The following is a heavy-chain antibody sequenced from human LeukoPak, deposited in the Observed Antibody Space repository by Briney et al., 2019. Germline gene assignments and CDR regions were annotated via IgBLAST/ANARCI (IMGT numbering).Heavy chain of an antibody. V-gene: IGHV3-21*03. D-gene: IGHD2-2*01. CDR3: ARGVVIVQAAHREYYHYGMDV. CDR1: GFNFRSYS. Sequence: GGSLRLSCAASGFNFRSYSMNWVRQTPGKGLEWVSSIRISASYIYYADSVKGRFIISRDNAQSSLYLQMNSLRAEDTAIYYCARGVVIVQAAHREYYHYGMDVWGQGTTVTVSS. CDR2: IRISASYI. J-gene: IGHJ6*02.